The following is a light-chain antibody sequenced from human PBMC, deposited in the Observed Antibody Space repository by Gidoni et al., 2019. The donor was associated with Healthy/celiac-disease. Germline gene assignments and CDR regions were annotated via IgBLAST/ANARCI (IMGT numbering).Light chain of an antibody. J-gene: IGKJ4*01. CDR1: QSVSSSY. CDR3: QQYGSSLLLT. CDR2: GAS. Sequence: IVFTQSPGTLSLSPGERATLSCRASQSVSSSYLAWYQQKPGQAPRLLIYGASSRATGIPDRFSGSGSGTDFTLTISRLEPEDFAVYYCQQYGSSLLLTFGGGTKVEIK. V-gene: IGKV3-20*01.